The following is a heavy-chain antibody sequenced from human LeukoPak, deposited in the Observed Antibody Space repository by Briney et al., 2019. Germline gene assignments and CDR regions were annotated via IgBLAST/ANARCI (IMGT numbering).Heavy chain of an antibody. Sequence: GGSLRLSCAASGFTVSSNYMSWVRQAPGKGLEWVSVIYSGGSTYYADSVKGRFTISRDNAKNSLYLQMNSRRDEDTAVYYCARAGLRFSFDMWGQGTKVTVSS. CDR2: IYSGGST. CDR3: ARAGLRFSFDM. D-gene: IGHD5-12*01. V-gene: IGHV3-53*03. CDR1: GFTVSSNY. J-gene: IGHJ3*02.